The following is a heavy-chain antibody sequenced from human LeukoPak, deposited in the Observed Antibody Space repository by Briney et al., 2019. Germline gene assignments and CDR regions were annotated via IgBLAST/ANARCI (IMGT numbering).Heavy chain of an antibody. CDR2: IYYSGST. CDR3: ARDSLTGDFWYYYGMDV. CDR1: GGSISSYY. Sequence: SETLSLTCTVSGGSISSYYWSWIRQPPGKGLEWIGYIYYSGSTNYNPSLKSRVTISVDTSKNQFSLKLSSVTAADTAVYYCARDSLTGDFWYYYGMDVWGQGTTVTVSS. V-gene: IGHV4-59*01. D-gene: IGHD7-27*01. J-gene: IGHJ6*02.